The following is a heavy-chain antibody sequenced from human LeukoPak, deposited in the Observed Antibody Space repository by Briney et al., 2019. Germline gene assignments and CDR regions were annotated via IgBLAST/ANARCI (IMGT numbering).Heavy chain of an antibody. V-gene: IGHV3-20*04. J-gene: IGHJ4*02. CDR2: IDWSGAAT. CDR3: ARDLSATWYSLGY. D-gene: IGHD2-21*02. CDR1: TLNIADYG. Sequence: PGGSLRLSCVASTLNIADYGMSWVRQAPGKGLEWVSGIDWSGAATSYSDSVKGRFTISRDNAKNTLYLQMTSLRAEDTAVYYCARDLSATWYSLGYWGQSTLVTVAS.